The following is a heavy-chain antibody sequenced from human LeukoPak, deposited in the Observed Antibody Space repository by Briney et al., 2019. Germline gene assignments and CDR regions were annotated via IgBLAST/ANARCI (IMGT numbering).Heavy chain of an antibody. D-gene: IGHD3-9*01. CDR3: ARDTYDILTGYYKWAFDI. CDR1: GFTFSSYT. Sequence: GGSLRLSCAASGFTFSSYTMNWVRQAPGEGLEWVSSISSSSSYIYYADSVKGRFTISRDNAENSLYLQMNSLRTEDTAVYYCARDTYDILTGYYKWAFDIWGQGTMVTVSS. J-gene: IGHJ3*02. CDR2: ISSSSSYI. V-gene: IGHV3-21*06.